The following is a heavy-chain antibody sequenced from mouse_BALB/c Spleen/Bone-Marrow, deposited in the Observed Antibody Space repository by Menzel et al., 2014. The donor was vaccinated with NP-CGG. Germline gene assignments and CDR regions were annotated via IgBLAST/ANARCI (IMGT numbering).Heavy chain of an antibody. V-gene: IGHV4-1*02. CDR1: GFDFSRYW. J-gene: IGHJ2*01. D-gene: IGHD1-2*01. Sequence: DVMLVESGGSLVQPGGSLKLSCTASGFDFSRYWVSWVRQAPGKGLQWIGEINPESSTINYTPSLKDKFIISRDNAKNTLYLQMSKVRSENTALYSCTRLTHYALTDYWGQGTTLTVSS. CDR3: TRLTHYALTDY. CDR2: INPESSTI.